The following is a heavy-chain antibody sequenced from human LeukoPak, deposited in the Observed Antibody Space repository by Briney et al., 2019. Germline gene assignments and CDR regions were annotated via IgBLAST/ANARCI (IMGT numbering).Heavy chain of an antibody. CDR1: GGSISSYY. CDR3: ARYQQQLVRNAFDI. D-gene: IGHD6-13*01. CDR2: IYYSGST. J-gene: IGHJ3*02. Sequence: SETLSLTCTVSGGSISSYYWSWIRQPPGKGLEWIGYIYYSGSTNYNPSLKSRVTISVDTSKNQFSLKLSSVTAADTAVYYCARYQQQLVRNAFDIWGQGTMVTVSS. V-gene: IGHV4-59*01.